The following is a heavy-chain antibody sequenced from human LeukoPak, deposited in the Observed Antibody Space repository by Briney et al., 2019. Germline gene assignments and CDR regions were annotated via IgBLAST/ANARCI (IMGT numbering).Heavy chain of an antibody. Sequence: GGSLRLSCAASGFTFSRIWMHWVRQAPGKGLVWVSRINTDGSNTIYADSVKGRFTISRDNAKNSLYLQMNSLRAEDTAVYYCARSGHYFDYAFDIWGQGTRVTVSS. V-gene: IGHV3-74*01. CDR2: INTDGSNT. D-gene: IGHD3-22*01. J-gene: IGHJ3*02. CDR1: GFTFSRIW. CDR3: ARSGHYFDYAFDI.